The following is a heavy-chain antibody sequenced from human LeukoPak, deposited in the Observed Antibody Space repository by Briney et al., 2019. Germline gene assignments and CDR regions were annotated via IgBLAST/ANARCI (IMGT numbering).Heavy chain of an antibody. D-gene: IGHD5-18*01. V-gene: IGHV1-69*01. J-gene: IGHJ6*04. Sequence: SVKVSCKASGGTFSSYAISWVRQAPGQGLEWMGGIIPIFGTANYAQKFQGRVTITADESTSTAYMELSSLKSEDTAVYYCARGGYSYGYYYYGMDVWGKGTTVTVSS. CDR3: ARGGYSYGYYYYGMDV. CDR2: IIPIFGTA. CDR1: GGTFSSYA.